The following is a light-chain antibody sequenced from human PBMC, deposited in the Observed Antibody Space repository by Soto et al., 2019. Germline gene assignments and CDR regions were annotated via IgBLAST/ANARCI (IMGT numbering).Light chain of an antibody. CDR2: DAS. V-gene: IGKV1-5*01. J-gene: IGKJ1*01. Sequence: DIQMTKSPSTLLASVEDRVTITCRASQSFGSCLAWHQQKPGKAPKLLIYDASTLKSGVPSRFSGSGSGTKFTLTISSLQPDDFATYYCQEYNSYSGTFGQGTKVEVK. CDR3: QEYNSYSGT. CDR1: QSFGSC.